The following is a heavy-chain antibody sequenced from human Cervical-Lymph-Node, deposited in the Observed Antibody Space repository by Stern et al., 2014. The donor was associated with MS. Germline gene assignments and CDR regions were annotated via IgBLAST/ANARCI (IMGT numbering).Heavy chain of an antibody. CDR3: LGVGDAMHV. CDR1: GFSLSSLG. J-gene: IGHJ6*02. Sequence: VQLVESGGGVVQPGRSLRLSCAVSGFSLSSLGMHWFRQAPGKGLEWVAVISFVGSNARYGDSVKGRFSISRDISNNTLYLQMNSLRPEDTALYYCLGVGDAMHVWGQGTTVIVSS. V-gene: IGHV3-30*03. CDR2: ISFVGSNA.